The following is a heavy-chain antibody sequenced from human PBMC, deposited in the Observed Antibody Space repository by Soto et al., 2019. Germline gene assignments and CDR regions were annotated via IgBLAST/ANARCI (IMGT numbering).Heavy chain of an antibody. D-gene: IGHD1-26*01. CDR3: AKEGNGGSSLDH. Sequence: EVLLVESGGGVAQPGGSLRLSCEASGFKFDDYMMHWVRQAPGKGLEWISRISWDGDFLDYADSIKGRFTVSRDNSKNSLYLHMNSLKTEDTAFYYCAKEGNGGSSLDHWGQGTLVTVSS. CDR1: GFKFDDYM. J-gene: IGHJ4*02. CDR2: ISWDGDFL. V-gene: IGHV3-43*01.